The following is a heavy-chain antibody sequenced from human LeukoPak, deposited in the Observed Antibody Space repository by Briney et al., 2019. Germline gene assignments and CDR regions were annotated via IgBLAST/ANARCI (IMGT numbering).Heavy chain of an antibody. D-gene: IGHD3-10*01. Sequence: SETLSLTCAVYGGSFSGYYWSWIRQPPGKGLEWIGEINHSGTTNYNPSLKSRVTMSVDTSKNQFSLKVSSATAADTAVYYCAREGSAVTNFDYWGQGTLVTVSS. J-gene: IGHJ4*02. CDR1: GGSFSGYY. V-gene: IGHV4-34*01. CDR3: AREGSAVTNFDY. CDR2: INHSGTT.